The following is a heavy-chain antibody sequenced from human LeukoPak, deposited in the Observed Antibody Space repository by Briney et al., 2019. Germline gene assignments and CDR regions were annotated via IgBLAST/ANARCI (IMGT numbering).Heavy chain of an antibody. CDR1: GYTFTSYA. CDR2: INAGNGNT. D-gene: IGHD6-6*01. CDR3: ARAFSSLRYFDY. V-gene: IGHV1-3*01. J-gene: IGHJ4*02. Sequence: ASVKVSCTASGYTFTSYAMHWVRQAPGQRLEWMGWINAGNGNTKYSQEFQGKVTITRDTSASTAYMELSSLRSEDTAVYYCARAFSSLRYFDYWGQGTLVTVSS.